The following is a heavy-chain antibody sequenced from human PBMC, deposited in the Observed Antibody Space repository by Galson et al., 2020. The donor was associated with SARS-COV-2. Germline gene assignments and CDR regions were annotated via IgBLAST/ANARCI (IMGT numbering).Heavy chain of an antibody. CDR3: VRDRGPGYDAFDI. CDR2: IWYDGRTK. Sequence: TGGSLRLSCAASGFTFSTYVMHWVRQAPGKGLEWVTVIWYDGRTKYYADSVKGRFTISRDNSKNTLYLQMNSLRAEDTAVYYCVRDRGPGYDAFDIWGQGTMVTVSS. V-gene: IGHV3-33*01. CDR1: GFTFSTYV. D-gene: IGHD6-25*01. J-gene: IGHJ3*02.